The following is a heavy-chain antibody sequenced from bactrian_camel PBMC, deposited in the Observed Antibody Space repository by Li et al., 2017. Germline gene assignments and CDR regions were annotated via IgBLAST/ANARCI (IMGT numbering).Heavy chain of an antibody. CDR3: AADSSSWYHYYR. J-gene: IGHJ4*01. CDR1: GLTFSRYV. V-gene: IGHV3S1*01. D-gene: IGHD6*01. CDR2: INGRGDRT. Sequence: QLVESGGGLVLPGGSLRLSCTVSGLTFSRYVMDWVRQAPGKGLEWVSSINGRGDRTYYSDSVRGRFTISKDVAKNTLYLQMNSLKSDDTAMYFCAADSSSWYHYYRWGRGTQVTVS.